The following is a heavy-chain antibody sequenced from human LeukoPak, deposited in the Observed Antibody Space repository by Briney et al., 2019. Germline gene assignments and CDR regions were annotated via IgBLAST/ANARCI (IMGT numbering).Heavy chain of an antibody. CDR2: ISGSGGST. Sequence: GGSLRLSCAVSGFIFSSDVMSWVRQAPGKGLEWVSGISGSGGSTKYADSVKDRFTIYRDNSKNTLYLQMNSLRDEDTAVYYCARAHPSSGWYAFFDYWGQGTLVTVSS. CDR3: ARAHPSSGWYAFFDY. J-gene: IGHJ4*02. V-gene: IGHV3-23*01. CDR1: GFIFSSDV. D-gene: IGHD6-19*01.